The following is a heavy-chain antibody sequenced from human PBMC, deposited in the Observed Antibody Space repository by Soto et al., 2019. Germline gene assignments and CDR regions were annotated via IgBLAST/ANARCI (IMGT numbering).Heavy chain of an antibody. CDR3: ARDQARSSIAAAVFYCYDGRDV. J-gene: IGHJ6*02. CDR1: GYTFTSYG. V-gene: IGHV1-18*04. D-gene: IGHD6-13*01. CDR2: ISAYNGNT. Sequence: ASVKGAWKASGYTFTSYGISWVRQAPGQGLEWMGWISAYNGNTNYAQKLQGRVTMTTDTSTSTAYMELRSLRSDDTAVYYCARDQARSSIAAAVFYCYDGRDVRRQGTTV.